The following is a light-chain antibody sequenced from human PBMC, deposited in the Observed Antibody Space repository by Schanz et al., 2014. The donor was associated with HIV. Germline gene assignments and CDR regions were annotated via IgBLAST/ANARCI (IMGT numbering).Light chain of an antibody. CDR1: NSDISTYNY. CDR3: MLYMGSGIWV. Sequence: QSALTQPPSASGSPGQSVTISCTGINSDISTYNYVSWYQQHPGKAPKLMIYDVNKRPSAVPDRFSGSILGNKAALTITGAQADDESDYYCMLYMGSGIWVLGGGTKLTVL. CDR2: DVN. V-gene: IGLV2-8*01. J-gene: IGLJ3*02.